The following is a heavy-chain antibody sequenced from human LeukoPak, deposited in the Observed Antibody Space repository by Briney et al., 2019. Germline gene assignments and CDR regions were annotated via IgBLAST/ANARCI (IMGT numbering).Heavy chain of an antibody. J-gene: IGHJ6*02. D-gene: IGHD3-22*01. Sequence: ASVKVSCKASGYTFNSYGISWVRQAPGQGLEWMGWISPYRGDTEYAQRIQGRVSMTTDTSTSTAYMDLRSLRSDDKAVYYCARQVLIVGGRYGMDVWGQGTTVTVSS. CDR3: ARQVLIVGGRYGMDV. CDR1: GYTFNSYG. CDR2: ISPYRGDT. V-gene: IGHV1-18*01.